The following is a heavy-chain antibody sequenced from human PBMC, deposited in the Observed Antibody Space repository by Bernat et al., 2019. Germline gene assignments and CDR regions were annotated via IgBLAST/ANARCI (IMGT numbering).Heavy chain of an antibody. J-gene: IGHJ6*03. CDR2: MNPNSGNT. D-gene: IGHD3-3*01. Sequence: QVQLVQSGAEVKKPGASVKVSCKASGYTFTGYYMHWVRQAPGQGLEWMGWMNPNSGNTGYAQKFQGRVTMTRNTSISTAYMELSSLRSEDTAVYYCARGYDFWSGYAPGVYYYYYYYMDVWGKGTTVTVSS. CDR3: ARGYDFWSGYAPGVYYYYYYYMDV. CDR1: GYTFTGYY. V-gene: IGHV1-8*02.